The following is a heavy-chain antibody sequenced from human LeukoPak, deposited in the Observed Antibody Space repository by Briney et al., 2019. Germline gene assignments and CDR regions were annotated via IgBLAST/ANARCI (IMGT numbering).Heavy chain of an antibody. CDR1: GFTFSDHY. CDR2: IRNKANSYTT. D-gene: IGHD2-2*01. Sequence: PGGSLRLSCAASGFTFSDHYMDWIRQAPGKGREGVARIRNKANSYTTEYAASVEGRFTISRDDSKNSLNLQINSPKTEDTTVCYCGRYQLQVRYFDYWGQGAMVTVSS. CDR3: GRYQLQVRYFDY. V-gene: IGHV3-72*01. J-gene: IGHJ4*02.